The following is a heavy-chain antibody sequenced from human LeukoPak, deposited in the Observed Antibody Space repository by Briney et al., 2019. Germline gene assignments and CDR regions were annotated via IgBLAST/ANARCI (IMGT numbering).Heavy chain of an antibody. CDR3: ARQSYSGYDYSYYFDN. Sequence: LSLTCTVSGGSISSYYWSWIRRPPGKGLEWIGYIYYSGSTNYNPSLKSRVTISVDTSKNQFSLKLSSVTAADTAVYYCARQSYSGYDYSYYFDNWGQGTLVTVSS. CDR1: GGSISSYY. V-gene: IGHV4-59*08. J-gene: IGHJ4*02. D-gene: IGHD5-12*01. CDR2: IYYSGST.